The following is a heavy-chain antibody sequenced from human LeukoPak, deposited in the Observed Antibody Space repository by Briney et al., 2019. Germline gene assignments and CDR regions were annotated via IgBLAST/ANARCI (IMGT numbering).Heavy chain of an antibody. V-gene: IGHV3-21*01. CDR3: ARGDGATPIYYGMDV. J-gene: IGHJ6*02. D-gene: IGHD2-15*01. Sequence: GGSLRLSCAASGFTFSSYGMNWVRQAPGKGLEWVSSISSSSSYIYYADSVKGRFTISRDNAKNSLYLQMNSLRAEDTAVYYCARGDGATPIYYGMDVWGQGTTVTVSS. CDR1: GFTFSSYG. CDR2: ISSSSSYI.